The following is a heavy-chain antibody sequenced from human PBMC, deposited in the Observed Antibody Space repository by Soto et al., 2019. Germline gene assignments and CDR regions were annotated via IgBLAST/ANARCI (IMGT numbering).Heavy chain of an antibody. CDR1: GFTFSSYA. D-gene: IGHD6-6*01. J-gene: IGHJ4*02. V-gene: IGHV3-30-3*01. Sequence: QVQLVESGGGVVQPGRSLRLSCAASGFTFSSYAVHWVRQAPGKGLEWVAVISYDGSNKYYADSVKGRFTISRDNSKNTLYLQMNSLRAEDTAVYYCARGEYSSSVFDYWGQGTLVTVSS. CDR2: ISYDGSNK. CDR3: ARGEYSSSVFDY.